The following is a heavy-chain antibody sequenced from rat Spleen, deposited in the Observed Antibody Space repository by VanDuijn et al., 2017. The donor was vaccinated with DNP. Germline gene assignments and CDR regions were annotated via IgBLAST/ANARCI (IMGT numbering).Heavy chain of an antibody. CDR2: ITGSGGNT. CDR3: ARGNNNYPYWSFDF. Sequence: EVQLVESGGDLVQPGRSLKLSCVASGFTFNHYWMAWIRQVPGKGLERVTSITGSGGNTYYPDSVKGRFTISSDNAKNTLYLQMNRLRSEDTAPYYCARGNNNYPYWSFDFWGPGTMVTVSS. D-gene: IGHD1-10*01. J-gene: IGHJ1*01. V-gene: IGHV5-31*01. CDR1: GFTFNHYW.